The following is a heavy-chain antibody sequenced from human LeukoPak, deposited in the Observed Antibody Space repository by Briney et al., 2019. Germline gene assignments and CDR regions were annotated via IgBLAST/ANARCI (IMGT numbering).Heavy chain of an antibody. CDR2: INTDGNTR. Sequence: GGSLRLSCATSGFTFSTSWMHWVRQAPGKGLVWVSRINTDGNTRDYADSVKGRFTISRDNAKNTLYLQMNSLRAEDTAVYYCARVLRYFDWSNWGQGTLVTVSS. J-gene: IGHJ4*02. D-gene: IGHD3-9*01. CDR1: GFTFSTSW. V-gene: IGHV3-74*01. CDR3: ARVLRYFDWSN.